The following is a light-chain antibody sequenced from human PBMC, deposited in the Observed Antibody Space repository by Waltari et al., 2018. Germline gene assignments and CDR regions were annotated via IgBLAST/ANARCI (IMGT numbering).Light chain of an antibody. CDR1: QTIDY. V-gene: IGKV1-39*01. Sequence: QMTQSPSSLSASVGDRVTITCRASQTIDYLSWYQHKPGEAPKLLIYETSTLQSGVPTRFSGSKFGTTFILTISSLQPEDFATYLCQPNYDTPRTFGQGTKVDIK. J-gene: IGKJ2*02. CDR3: QPNYDTPRT. CDR2: ETS.